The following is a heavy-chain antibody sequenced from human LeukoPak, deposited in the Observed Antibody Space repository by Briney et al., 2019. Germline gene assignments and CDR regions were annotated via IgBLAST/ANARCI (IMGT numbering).Heavy chain of an antibody. CDR3: ARAVVVTATTIYGMDV. CDR2: IYYSGST. J-gene: IGHJ6*02. Sequence: SETLSLTCTVSGGSISSGDYYWSWIRQPPGKGLEWIGYIYYSGSTYYNPSLKSRVTISVDTSKNQFSLKLSSVTAADTAAYYCARAVVVTATTIYGMDVWGQGTTVTVSS. CDR1: GGSISSGDYY. V-gene: IGHV4-30-4*01. D-gene: IGHD2-21*02.